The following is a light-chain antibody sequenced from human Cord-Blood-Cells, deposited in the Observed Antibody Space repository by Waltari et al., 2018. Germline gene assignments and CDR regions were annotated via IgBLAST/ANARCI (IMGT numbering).Light chain of an antibody. CDR1: QDIRNY. CDR2: DAS. Sequence: DIQLTQSPSSLSSSVGDRVTITCQASQDIRNYLNWYQQKPGKAPKLLIYDASNLETGVSSRFSGSVSGTDFTFTISSLQPEDIATYYGQQYDNLPLTFGGGTKVEIK. CDR3: QQYDNLPLT. J-gene: IGKJ4*01. V-gene: IGKV1-33*01.